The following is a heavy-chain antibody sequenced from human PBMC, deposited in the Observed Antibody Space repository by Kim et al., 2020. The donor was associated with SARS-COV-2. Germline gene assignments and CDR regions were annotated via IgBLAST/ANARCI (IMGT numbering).Heavy chain of an antibody. CDR2: ISSSGSTI. V-gene: IGHV3-11*04. J-gene: IGHJ4*02. D-gene: IGHD3-9*01. CDR3: ARFPRSRYFDWLPLYYFDY. Sequence: GGSLRLSCAASGFTFSDYYMSWIRQAPGKGLEWVSYISSSGSTIYYADSVKGRFTISRDNAKNSLYLKMNSLRAEDTAVYYCARFPRSRYFDWLPLYYFDYWGQGTLVTVSS. CDR1: GFTFSDYY.